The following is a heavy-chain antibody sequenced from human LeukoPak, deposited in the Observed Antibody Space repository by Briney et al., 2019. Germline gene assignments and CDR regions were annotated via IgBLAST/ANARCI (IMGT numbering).Heavy chain of an antibody. CDR1: GGSFSGYY. CDR2: INHSGST. D-gene: IGHD2-2*01. CDR3: ARGALYQLLSAVWWLDP. V-gene: IGHV4-34*01. J-gene: IGHJ5*02. Sequence: SETLSLTCAVYGGSFSGYYWSWIRQPPGKGLEWIGEINHSGSTNYNPSLKSRVTISVDTSKNQFSLKLSSVTAADTAVYYCARGALYQLLSAVWWLDPWGQGTLVTVSS.